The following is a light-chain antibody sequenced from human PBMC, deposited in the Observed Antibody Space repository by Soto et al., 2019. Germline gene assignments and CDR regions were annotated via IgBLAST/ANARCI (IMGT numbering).Light chain of an antibody. CDR1: QSIFNNN. J-gene: IGKJ2*01. V-gene: IGKV3D-15*01. CDR2: GAS. CDR3: QQSHNWYT. Sequence: EIVLTQSPGTLSLSPGERATLSCRASQSIFNNNLAWYQQRPGQAPRLLILGASTRATGIPDRFSGSGSGTEFTLTINSLQSEDFAVYYCQQSHNWYTFGQGTKVDIK.